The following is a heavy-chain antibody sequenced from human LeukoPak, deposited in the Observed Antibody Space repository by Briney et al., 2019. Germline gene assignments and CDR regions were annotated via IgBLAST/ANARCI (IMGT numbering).Heavy chain of an antibody. D-gene: IGHD3-10*01. J-gene: IGHJ4*02. CDR1: GYTFTGYY. CDR2: INPNSGGT. V-gene: IGHV1-2*02. Sequence: ASVKVSCKASGYTFTGYYMHWVRQAPGKGLEWMGWINPNSGGTNYAQKFQGRVTMTRDTSISTAYMELSRLRSDDTAVYYCARDNGSGSYLFDYWGQGTLVTVSS. CDR3: ARDNGSGSYLFDY.